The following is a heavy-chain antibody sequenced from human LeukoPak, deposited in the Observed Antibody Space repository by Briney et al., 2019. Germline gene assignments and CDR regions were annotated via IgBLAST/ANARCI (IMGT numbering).Heavy chain of an antibody. J-gene: IGHJ4*02. CDR1: GFTVSSNY. CDR3: AKDGWSDSSSWAAFDY. V-gene: IGHV3-30*18. D-gene: IGHD6-13*01. CDR2: ISYDGSNK. Sequence: GGSLRLSCAASGFTVSSNYMSWVRQAPGKGLEWVAVISYDGSNKYYADSVKGRFTISRDNSKNTLYLQMNSLRAEDTAVYYCAKDGWSDSSSWAAFDYWGQGTLVTVSS.